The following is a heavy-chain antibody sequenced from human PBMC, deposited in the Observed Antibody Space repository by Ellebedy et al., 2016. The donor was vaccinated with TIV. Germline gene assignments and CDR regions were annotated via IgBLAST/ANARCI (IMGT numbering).Heavy chain of an antibody. D-gene: IGHD3-10*01. CDR1: GFTFSRHW. V-gene: IGHV3-7*01. Sequence: GGSLRLSCAASGFTFSRHWMSWVRQAPGKGLEWVANIKEDGSDKYYVDSVKGRFTISRDNAQNSVYLQMNSLRAEDTAVYYCARDYNGPMIVWGSGTTVTVSS. CDR2: IKEDGSDK. J-gene: IGHJ6*04. CDR3: ARDYNGPMIV.